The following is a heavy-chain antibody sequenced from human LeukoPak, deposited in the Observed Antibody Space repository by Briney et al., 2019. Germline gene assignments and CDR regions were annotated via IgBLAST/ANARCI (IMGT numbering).Heavy chain of an antibody. J-gene: IGHJ6*03. V-gene: IGHV4-39*07. D-gene: IGHD5-18*01. Sequence: PSETLSLTCTVSGGSISSSSYYWGWIRQPPGKGLEWIGSIYYSGSTYYNPSLKSRVTISVDTSKNHFSLKLSSVTAAETAVYYCAREGRYRYGYNEYHLYMDIWGKGTTVTVSS. CDR2: IYYSGST. CDR1: GGSISSSSYY. CDR3: AREGRYRYGYNEYHLYMDI.